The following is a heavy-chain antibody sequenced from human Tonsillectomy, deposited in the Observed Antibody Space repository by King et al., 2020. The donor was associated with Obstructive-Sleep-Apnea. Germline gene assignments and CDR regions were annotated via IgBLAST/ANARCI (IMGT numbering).Heavy chain of an antibody. CDR1: GFTFSSYI. D-gene: IGHD1-26*01. CDR2: ISSSSSTI. Sequence: VQLVESGGGLVQPGGSLRLSCAASGFTFSSYIMNWVRQAPGKGLEWVSYISSSSSTIYYADSVKGRFTISRDNAKNSLYLQMNSLRAEDTAVYYCGSYSGSQEDYWGQGTLVTVSS. V-gene: IGHV3-48*04. J-gene: IGHJ4*02. CDR3: GSYSGSQEDY.